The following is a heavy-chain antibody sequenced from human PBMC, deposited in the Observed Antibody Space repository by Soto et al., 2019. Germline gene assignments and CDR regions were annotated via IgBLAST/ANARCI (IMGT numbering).Heavy chain of an antibody. J-gene: IGHJ4*02. CDR2: ISYDGSNK. D-gene: IGHD3-22*01. CDR3: AKDDQMAYYYDSSGYYLGPADY. Sequence: GGSLRLSCAASGFTFSSYGMHWVRQAPGKGLEWVAVISYDGSNKYYADSVKGRFTISRDNSKNTLYLQMSSLRAEDTAVYYCAKDDQMAYYYDSSGYYLGPADYWGKGTLVTVSS. V-gene: IGHV3-30*18. CDR1: GFTFSSYG.